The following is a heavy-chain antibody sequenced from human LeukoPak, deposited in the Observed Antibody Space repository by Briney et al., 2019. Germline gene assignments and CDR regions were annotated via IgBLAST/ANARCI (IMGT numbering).Heavy chain of an antibody. CDR2: ISDSGTTV. V-gene: IGHV3-48*03. CDR1: GFTFSSFE. D-gene: IGHD1-1*01. Sequence: GGSLRLSCAASGFTFSSFEMHWVRQAPGKGLEWVSYISDSGTTVYYADSVEGRFTISRDNAKNSLYLQMNSLRAEDTAVYFCARGYSSGSHFDSWGQGTLVTVSS. J-gene: IGHJ4*02. CDR3: ARGYSSGSHFDS.